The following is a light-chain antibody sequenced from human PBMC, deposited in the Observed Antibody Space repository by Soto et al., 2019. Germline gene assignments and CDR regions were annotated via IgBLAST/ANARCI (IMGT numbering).Light chain of an antibody. CDR2: DVT. Sequence: QSALTQPASVSGSPGQSITISCTGTSSDVGGYNYVSWYQHHPGKAPKLIIYDVTNRPSGVSNPFSGSKSGTTASLTISGLQPEDEADSYCSSYTTSNTRQIVFGTGTKLTVL. J-gene: IGLJ1*01. CDR3: SSYTTSNTRQIV. CDR1: SSDVGGYNY. V-gene: IGLV2-14*03.